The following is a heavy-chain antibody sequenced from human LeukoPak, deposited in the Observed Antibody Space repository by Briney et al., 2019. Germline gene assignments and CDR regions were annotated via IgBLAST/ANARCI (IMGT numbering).Heavy chain of an antibody. D-gene: IGHD6-19*01. Sequence: PSETLSLTCTVSGGSISSSSYYWGWIRQPPGKGLEWIGSIYYSGSTYYNPSLKSRVTISVDTSKNQFSLKLSSVTAADTAVYYCARDRWQWLALRGWFDPWGQGTLVTVSS. CDR3: ARDRWQWLALRGWFDP. CDR1: GGSISSSSYY. CDR2: IYYSGST. V-gene: IGHV4-39*07. J-gene: IGHJ5*02.